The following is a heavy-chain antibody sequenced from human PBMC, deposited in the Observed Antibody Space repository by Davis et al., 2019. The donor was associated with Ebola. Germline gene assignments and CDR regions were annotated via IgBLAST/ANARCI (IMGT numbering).Heavy chain of an antibody. CDR1: GFTFNDYA. CDR2: INDYGTRT. CDR3: VKDRRGSYAFDI. Sequence: PGGSLKISCSASGFTFNDYAMHWVRQAPGRGLDFVSGINDYGTRTHYADSVRGRFTISRDDSKNAVYLQMTSLRVEDTALYYCVKDRRGSYAFDIWGQGTMVTVSS. D-gene: IGHD1-26*01. V-gene: IGHV3-64D*06. J-gene: IGHJ3*02.